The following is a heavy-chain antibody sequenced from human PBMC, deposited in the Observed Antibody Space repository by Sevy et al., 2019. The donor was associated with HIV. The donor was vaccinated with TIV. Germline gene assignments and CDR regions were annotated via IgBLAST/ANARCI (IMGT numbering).Heavy chain of an antibody. Sequence: GGSLRLSCAASGFTFSSYEMNWVRQAPGKGLEWVSYISSSGSTIYYADSVKGRFTISRDNAKNSLYLQMNSLRAEDTAVYYCARTPGDFWSGYYNWFDPWGQGTLVTVSS. CDR2: ISSSGSTI. D-gene: IGHD3-3*01. CDR3: ARTPGDFWSGYYNWFDP. V-gene: IGHV3-48*03. J-gene: IGHJ5*02. CDR1: GFTFSSYE.